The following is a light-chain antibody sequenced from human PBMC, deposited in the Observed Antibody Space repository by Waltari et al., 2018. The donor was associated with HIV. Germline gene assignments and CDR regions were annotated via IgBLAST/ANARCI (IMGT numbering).Light chain of an antibody. J-gene: IGLJ1*01. Sequence: QSALTQPASVSGSPGQSITISCTGTSSDVGGYNYVSWYQQHPGKAPKLMIYDVSKRPSGVSNRFSGSKSGNTASQTISGLQAEDEADYYCCSYAGSNTFNYVFGTGTKVTVL. CDR1: SSDVGGYNY. CDR3: CSYAGSNTFNYV. CDR2: DVS. V-gene: IGLV2-23*02.